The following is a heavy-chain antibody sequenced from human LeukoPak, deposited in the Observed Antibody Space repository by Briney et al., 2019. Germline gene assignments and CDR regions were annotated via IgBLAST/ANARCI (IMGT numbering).Heavy chain of an antibody. CDR1: GGSFSGYY. V-gene: IGHV4-34*01. Sequence: SETLSLTCAVYGGSFSGYYWSWIRQPPGKGLEWIGEINHSGSTNYNPSLKSRVTISVDTSKNQFSLKLSSVTAADTAVYYCARDQYCSGTSCYFSWFDPWGQGTLVTVSS. CDR2: INHSGST. CDR3: ARDQYCSGTSCYFSWFDP. J-gene: IGHJ5*02. D-gene: IGHD2-2*01.